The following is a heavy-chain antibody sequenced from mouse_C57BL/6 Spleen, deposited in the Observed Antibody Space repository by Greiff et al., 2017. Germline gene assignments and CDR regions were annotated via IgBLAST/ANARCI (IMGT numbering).Heavy chain of an antibody. J-gene: IGHJ1*03. V-gene: IGHV5-6*01. CDR2: ISSGGSYT. D-gene: IGHD2-5*01. CDR3: ARQAYYSNYWYFDV. Sequence: DVQLVESGGDLVKPGGSLKLSCAASGFTFSSYGMSWVRQTPDKRLEWVATISSGGSYTYYPDSVKGRFTISRDNAKNTLYLQMSSLKSEDTAMYYCARQAYYSNYWYFDVWGTGTTVTVSS. CDR1: GFTFSSYG.